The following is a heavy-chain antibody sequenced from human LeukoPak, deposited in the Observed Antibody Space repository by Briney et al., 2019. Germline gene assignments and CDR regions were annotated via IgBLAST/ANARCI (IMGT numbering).Heavy chain of an antibody. V-gene: IGHV4-39*07. CDR1: GGSISSSTYY. CDR2: VHYSGST. Sequence: PSQTLSLTCSVSGGSISSSTYYWGWIRQPPGKGLEWIGSVHYSGSTNYNPSLKSRVTMSVDTSKNQFSLKLSSVTGADTAVYYCARDYDILTGWFDTWGQGTRVTVSS. D-gene: IGHD3-9*01. J-gene: IGHJ5*02. CDR3: ARDYDILTGWFDT.